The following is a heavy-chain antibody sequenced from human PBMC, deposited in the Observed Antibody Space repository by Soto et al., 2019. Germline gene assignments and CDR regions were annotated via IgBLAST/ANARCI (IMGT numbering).Heavy chain of an antibody. CDR2: IIPIFGTA. Sequence: QVQLVQSGAEVKKPGSSVKVSCKASGGTFSSYAISWVRQAPGQGLEWMGGIIPIFGTANYAQKFQGRVTITADESTSTAYMELSSLRSEDTAVYYCARKLVPAASPKYYWYFDLWGRGTLVTVSS. CDR1: GGTFSSYA. D-gene: IGHD2-2*01. V-gene: IGHV1-69*12. CDR3: ARKLVPAASPKYYWYFDL. J-gene: IGHJ2*01.